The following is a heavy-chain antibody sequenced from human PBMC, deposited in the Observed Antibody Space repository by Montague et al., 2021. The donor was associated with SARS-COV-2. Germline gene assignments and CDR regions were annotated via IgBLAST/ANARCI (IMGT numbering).Heavy chain of an antibody. CDR3: ARSSGSYSTFDF. CDR2: IYYSGST. CDR1: GGSISSSY. D-gene: IGHD3-10*01. Sequence: SETLSLTCTVSGGSISSSYWTWIRQPPGKGLEWIGYIYYSGSTSYNPSLKSRVTKSVDTSKNQFSLKLSSVTAADTAVYYCARSSGSYSTFDFWGQGTLVTVSS. J-gene: IGHJ4*02. V-gene: IGHV4-59*08.